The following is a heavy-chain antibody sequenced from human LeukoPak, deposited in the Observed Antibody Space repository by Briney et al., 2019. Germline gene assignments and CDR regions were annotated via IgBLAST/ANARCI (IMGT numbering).Heavy chain of an antibody. Sequence: GGSLRLSCAASGFTFSSYAMSWVRQAPGKGLEWVSAISGSGGSTYYADSVKGRFTISRDNSKNTLYLQMNSLRAEDTAVYYCAKDWGEIVVVPYGMDVWGRGTTVTVSS. CDR2: ISGSGGST. J-gene: IGHJ6*02. CDR3: AKDWGEIVVVPYGMDV. CDR1: GFTFSSYA. V-gene: IGHV3-23*01. D-gene: IGHD2-2*01.